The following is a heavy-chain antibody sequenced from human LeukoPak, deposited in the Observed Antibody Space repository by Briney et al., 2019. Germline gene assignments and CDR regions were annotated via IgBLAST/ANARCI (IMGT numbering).Heavy chain of an antibody. Sequence: SETLSLTCTVSGGSISSYYWSWIRQPAGKGLEWIGRIYTSGSTNYNPSLKSRVTMSVDTSKNQFSLKLSSVTAADTAVYYCARDPWFTVGPRHYYYGMDVWGQGTTVTVSS. J-gene: IGHJ6*02. CDR1: GGSISSYY. CDR3: ARDPWFTVGPRHYYYGMDV. D-gene: IGHD1-26*01. CDR2: IYTSGST. V-gene: IGHV4-4*07.